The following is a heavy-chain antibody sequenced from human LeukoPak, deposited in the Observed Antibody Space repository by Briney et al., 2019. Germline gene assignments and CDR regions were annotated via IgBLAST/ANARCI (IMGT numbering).Heavy chain of an antibody. CDR2: ISSNGGST. CDR1: GFTFSSYA. J-gene: IGHJ4*02. CDR3: ASGSDWGPPFDY. D-gene: IGHD1-26*01. V-gene: IGHV3-64*04. Sequence: GGSLRLSYSPSGFTFSSYATHWVRQAPGKGLEYVSAISSNGGSTYYADSVKGRFTISRDNSKNTLYLQMNSLRAEDTAVYYCASGSDWGPPFDYWGQGTLVTVSS.